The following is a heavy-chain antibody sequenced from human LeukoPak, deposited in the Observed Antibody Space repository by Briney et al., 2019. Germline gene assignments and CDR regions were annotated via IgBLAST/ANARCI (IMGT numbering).Heavy chain of an antibody. CDR2: INPNSGGT. CDR1: GYTFTSNY. Sequence: ASVKVSCKAFGYTFTSNYMHWVRQAPGQGLEWMGWINPNSGGTNYAQKFQGRVTMTRDTSISTAYMELSRLRSDDTAVYYCATVLRYFDWLEDRPFDYWGQGTLVTVSS. CDR3: ATVLRYFDWLEDRPFDY. J-gene: IGHJ4*02. D-gene: IGHD3-9*01. V-gene: IGHV1-2*02.